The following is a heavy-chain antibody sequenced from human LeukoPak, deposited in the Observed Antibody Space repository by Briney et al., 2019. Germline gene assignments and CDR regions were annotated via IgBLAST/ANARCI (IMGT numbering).Heavy chain of an antibody. CDR2: IYKNATT. V-gene: IGHV3-53*01. CDR3: ARSLRVRGVPDYMDV. J-gene: IGHJ6*03. CDR1: GFTFSNYN. D-gene: IGHD3-10*01. Sequence: PGGSLRLSCAASGFTFSNYNMTWVRQAPGKGLEWVSVIYKNATTYHADTVKGRFTISRDNAKNMLYLQMNSLRADDTAVYYCARSLRVRGVPDYMDVWGKGTTVIISS.